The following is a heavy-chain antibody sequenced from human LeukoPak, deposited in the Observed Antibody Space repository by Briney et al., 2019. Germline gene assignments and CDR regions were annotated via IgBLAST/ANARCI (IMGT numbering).Heavy chain of an antibody. J-gene: IGHJ2*01. CDR3: ARVQGLDFRWYFDL. CDR2: IGTAGDT. Sequence: PGGSLRLSCAASGFTFSSYDMHWVRHATEKVLEWVSAIGTAGDTYYPGSVKGRFTISREKAKNSLYLQMNSLRAGDTAVYYCARVQGLDFRWYFDLWGRGTLVTVSS. V-gene: IGHV3-13*01. CDR1: GFTFSSYD.